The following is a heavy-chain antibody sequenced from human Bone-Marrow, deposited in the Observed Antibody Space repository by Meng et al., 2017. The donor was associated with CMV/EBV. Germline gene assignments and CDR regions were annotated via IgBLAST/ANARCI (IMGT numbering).Heavy chain of an antibody. CDR3: ARDVCLNPNWSTIFGVVIGRDYYGMDV. J-gene: IGHJ6*02. Sequence: ASVKVSCKASGYTFTGYYMHWVRQAPGQGLEWMGWINPNSGGTNYAQKFQGRVTMTRDTSISTAYMELSRLRSDDTAVYYCARDVCLNPNWSTIFGVVIGRDYYGMDVWGQGTTVTVSS. CDR2: INPNSGGT. D-gene: IGHD3-3*01. V-gene: IGHV1-2*02. CDR1: GYTFTGYY.